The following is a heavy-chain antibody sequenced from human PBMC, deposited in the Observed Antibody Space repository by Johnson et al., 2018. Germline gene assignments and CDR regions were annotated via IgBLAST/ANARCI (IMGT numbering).Heavy chain of an antibody. V-gene: IGHV3-9*01. CDR2: ISSSPDDM. J-gene: IGHJ6*02. CDR1: GFTFDDDA. Sequence: VQLVQSGGGLVQPGRSLRLSCTASGFTFDDDAMFWVLQAPGKGLESGSGISSSPDDMAYVDSVKGRFTISRDDAKNSLYVQMNSLRAEDPAVYYCTRDWGSRASAVRFAKYYYYGMDVWGQGTTVTVSS. D-gene: IGHD7-27*01. CDR3: TRDWGSRASAVRFAKYYYYGMDV.